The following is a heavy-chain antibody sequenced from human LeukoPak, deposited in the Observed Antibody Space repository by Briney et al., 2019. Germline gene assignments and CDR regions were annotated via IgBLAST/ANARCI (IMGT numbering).Heavy chain of an antibody. Sequence: GGSLRLSCAASGFTFSSYWMSWVRQAPGKGLEWVADINLDGSEKYYVDSVKGRFTISRDNAKNSLNLHMYSLRAEDTAVYYCAREGTRGLFDSWGQGTLVTVSS. CDR1: GFTFSSYW. J-gene: IGHJ4*02. CDR2: INLDGSEK. CDR3: AREGTRGLFDS. D-gene: IGHD1/OR15-1a*01. V-gene: IGHV3-7*01.